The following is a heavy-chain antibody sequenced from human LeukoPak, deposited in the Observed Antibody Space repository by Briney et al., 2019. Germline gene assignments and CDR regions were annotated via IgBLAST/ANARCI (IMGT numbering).Heavy chain of an antibody. CDR1: GFSFSSFA. CDR2: IIDTGGAT. CDR3: AKFNGHPTTNYYMYV. V-gene: IGHV3-23*01. J-gene: IGHJ6*04. Sequence: GGSLRLSCAASGFSFSSFAMTWVRQAPGKGLEWVSGIIDTGGATYYADSVRGRFTISRDNSKNTLFLQMNSLRAEDTAVYYCAKFNGHPTTNYYMYVWGEGTTVTVSS. D-gene: IGHD3-10*01.